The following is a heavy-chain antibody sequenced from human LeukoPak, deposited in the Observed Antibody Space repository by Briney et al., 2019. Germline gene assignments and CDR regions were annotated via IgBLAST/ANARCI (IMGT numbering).Heavy chain of an antibody. CDR1: GGSISSSSYY. J-gene: IGHJ3*02. D-gene: IGHD5-24*01. CDR3: ARDSPRWMHAFDI. Sequence: PSETLSLTCTVSGGSISSSSYYWGWIRQPPGKGLGWIGSIYYSGSTYYNPSLKSRVTISVDTSKNQFSLKLSSVTAADTAVYYCARDSPRWMHAFDIWGQGTMVTVSS. CDR2: IYYSGST. V-gene: IGHV4-39*02.